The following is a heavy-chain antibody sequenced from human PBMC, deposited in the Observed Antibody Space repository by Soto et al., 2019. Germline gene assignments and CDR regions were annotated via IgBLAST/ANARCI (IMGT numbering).Heavy chain of an antibody. Sequence: QVQLVHSGAEVKKPGSSVKVSCKASGGTFSSYAISWVRQAPGQGLEWMGGIIPIFGTANYAQKFQGRVTITADESTSPADMELSSLRSEDTAVYYCARGLREQLLWFGELTDYYYYGMDVWGQGTTVTVSS. CDR2: IIPIFGTA. V-gene: IGHV1-69*01. CDR3: ARGLREQLLWFGELTDYYYYGMDV. J-gene: IGHJ6*02. D-gene: IGHD3-10*01. CDR1: GGTFSSYA.